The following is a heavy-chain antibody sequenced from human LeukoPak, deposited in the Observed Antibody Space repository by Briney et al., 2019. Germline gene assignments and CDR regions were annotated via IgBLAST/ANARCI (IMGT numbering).Heavy chain of an antibody. Sequence: SETLSLTCTVSGGSISSGGYYWSWIRQHPGKGLEWIGYIYYSGSTYYNPSLNSRVTISVDTSKNQFSLKLRSVTASDTAVYYCAREGGDGSGYHDYWGQGTLVSVSS. D-gene: IGHD3-22*01. J-gene: IGHJ4*02. CDR2: IYYSGST. CDR3: AREGGDGSGYHDY. V-gene: IGHV4-31*03. CDR1: GGSISSGGYY.